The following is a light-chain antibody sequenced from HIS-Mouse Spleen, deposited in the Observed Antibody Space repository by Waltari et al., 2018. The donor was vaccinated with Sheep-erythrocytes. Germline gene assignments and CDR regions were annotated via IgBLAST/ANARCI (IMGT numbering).Light chain of an antibody. Sequence: QSALTQPPSASGSPGPSVTISSTGTSSDVVGYNYVSWYQPHPGKAPKLMIYEVSNRPSGVPDRFSGSKSGNTASLTVSGLQAEDEADYYCSSYAGSSNWVFGGGTKLTVL. V-gene: IGLV2-8*01. J-gene: IGLJ3*02. CDR3: SSYAGSSNWV. CDR2: EVS. CDR1: SSDVVGYNY.